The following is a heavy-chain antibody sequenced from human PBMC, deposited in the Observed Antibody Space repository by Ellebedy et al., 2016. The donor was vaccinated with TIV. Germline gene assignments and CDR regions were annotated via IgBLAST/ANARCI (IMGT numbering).Heavy chain of an antibody. V-gene: IGHV1-69*13. CDR2: IVAVFGTT. D-gene: IGHD5-12*01. Sequence: SVKVSCKASGGIFRSNAFSWVRQAPGQGLEWMGGIVAVFGTTAYAQKFQGRVTITADESTTTVYMELSSLTTEDTAVYYCARYSGYHFRGNYFDYWGQGTLVTVSS. CDR3: ARYSGYHFRGNYFDY. CDR1: GGIFRSNA. J-gene: IGHJ4*02.